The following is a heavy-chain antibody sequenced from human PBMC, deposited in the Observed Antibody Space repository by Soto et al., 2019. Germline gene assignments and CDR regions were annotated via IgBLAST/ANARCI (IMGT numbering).Heavy chain of an antibody. D-gene: IGHD2-8*01. J-gene: IGHJ6*02. CDR3: AGDPSVLMVYAIRSYYYYGMDV. V-gene: IGHV1-46*01. Sequence: ASVKVSCKASGYTFTSYYMHWVRQAPGQGLEWMGIINPSGGSTSYAQKFQGRVTMTRDTSTSTVYMELSSLRSEDTAVYYCAGDPSVLMVYAIRSYYYYGMDVWGQGTTVTVSS. CDR1: GYTFTSYY. CDR2: INPSGGST.